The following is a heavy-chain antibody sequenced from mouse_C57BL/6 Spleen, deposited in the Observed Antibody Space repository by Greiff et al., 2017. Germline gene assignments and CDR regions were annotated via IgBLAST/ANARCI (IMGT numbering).Heavy chain of an antibody. CDR3: ARSGSSYVAMDY. Sequence: VQLQQSGAELARPGASVKLSCKASGYTFTSYGISWVKQRTGQGLEWIGEIYPRSGNTYYNEKFKGKATLTADKSSSTAYMELRSLTSEDSAVYFCARSGSSYVAMDYWGQGTSVTVSS. D-gene: IGHD1-1*01. V-gene: IGHV1-81*01. CDR2: IYPRSGNT. J-gene: IGHJ4*01. CDR1: GYTFTSYG.